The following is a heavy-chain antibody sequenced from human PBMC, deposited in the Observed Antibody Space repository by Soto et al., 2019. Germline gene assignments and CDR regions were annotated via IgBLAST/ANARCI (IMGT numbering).Heavy chain of an antibody. CDR2: IYYSGST. CDR1: GGSISSYY. V-gene: IGHV4-59*01. D-gene: IGHD2-2*01. J-gene: IGHJ6*03. Sequence: PSETLSLTCTVSGGSISSYYWSWIRQPPGKGLEWIGYIYYSGSTNYNPSLKSRVTISVDTSKNQFSLKLSSVTAADTAVYYCARDRGVGYCSSTSCVTVGNYYYYYMDVWGKGTTVTVSS. CDR3: ARDRGVGYCSSTSCVTVGNYYYYYMDV.